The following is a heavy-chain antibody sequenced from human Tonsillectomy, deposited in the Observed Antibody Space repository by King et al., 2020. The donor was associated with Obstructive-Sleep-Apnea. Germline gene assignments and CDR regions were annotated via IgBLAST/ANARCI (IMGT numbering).Heavy chain of an antibody. Sequence: QLQESGPGLVKPSETLSLTCTVSGGSISRYYWSWIRQPPGKGLEWIGYIYYSGSTNYNPSLKSRVTISVDTSKNQFSLKLSSVTAADTAVYYCARGWEDEYSGSQDYFDYWGQGTLVTVSS. J-gene: IGHJ4*02. CDR1: GGSISRYY. V-gene: IGHV4-59*01. D-gene: IGHD1-26*01. CDR2: IYYSGST. CDR3: ARGWEDEYSGSQDYFDY.